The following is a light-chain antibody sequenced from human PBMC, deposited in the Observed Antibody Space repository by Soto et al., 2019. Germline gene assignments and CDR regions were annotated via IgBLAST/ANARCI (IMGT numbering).Light chain of an antibody. Sequence: DIQMTQSPSTLSASVGDRVTITCRASQSISYWLAWHQQKPGKAPNLLIYKASTLESGVPSRFSGSGSGTEFTLTSNSLQAEYFAAYYCQQYSGYPLTFGGGTKVEIK. CDR1: QSISYW. J-gene: IGKJ4*01. V-gene: IGKV1-5*03. CDR3: QQYSGYPLT. CDR2: KAS.